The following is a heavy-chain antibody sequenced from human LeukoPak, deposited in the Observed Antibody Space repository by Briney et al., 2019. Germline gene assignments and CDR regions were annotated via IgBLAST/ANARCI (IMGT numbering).Heavy chain of an antibody. J-gene: IGHJ4*02. V-gene: IGHV1-24*01. CDR3: ATGPQQQLVQVDY. CDR2: FDPEDGET. CDR1: GYTFTSYG. D-gene: IGHD6-13*01. Sequence: GASVKVSCKASGYTFTSYGISWVRPAPGQGLEWMGGFDPEDGETIYAQKFQGRVTMTEDTSTDTAYMELSSLRSEDTAVYYCATGPQQQLVQVDYWGQGTLVTVSS.